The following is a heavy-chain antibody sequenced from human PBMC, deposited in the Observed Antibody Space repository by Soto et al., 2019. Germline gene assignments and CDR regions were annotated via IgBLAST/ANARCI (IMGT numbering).Heavy chain of an antibody. Sequence: EVQLLESGGGLVQPGGSLRLSCAASGFTFSSYAMSWVRQAPGKGLEWVSAISGSGGSTYYADSVKGRFTISRDNSKNTLYLQMNSMRAEDTAVYYCAKDCSAAGGGFDYWGQGTLVTVSS. D-gene: IGHD6-13*01. CDR1: GFTFSSYA. CDR2: ISGSGGST. V-gene: IGHV3-23*01. CDR3: AKDCSAAGGGFDY. J-gene: IGHJ4*02.